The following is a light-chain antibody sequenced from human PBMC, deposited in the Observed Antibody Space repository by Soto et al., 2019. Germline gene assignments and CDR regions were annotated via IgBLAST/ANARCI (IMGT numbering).Light chain of an antibody. V-gene: IGKV3-11*01. J-gene: IGKJ5*01. CDR2: DAS. CDR3: QQYNNLPLT. Sequence: EIALTQSPCTLSWSPEERATLSCRASQSVSSYLAWYQQKPGQAPRLLIYDASNRATGIPDRFSGSGSGTDFTLTISRLEPEDFAVYYCQQYNNLPLTFGQGTRLEIK. CDR1: QSVSSY.